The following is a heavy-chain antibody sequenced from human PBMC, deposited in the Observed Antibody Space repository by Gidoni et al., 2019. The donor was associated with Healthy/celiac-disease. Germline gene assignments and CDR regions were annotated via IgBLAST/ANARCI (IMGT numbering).Heavy chain of an antibody. CDR2: IGTAGDT. J-gene: IGHJ6*02. V-gene: IGHV3-13*01. D-gene: IGHD2-8*01. CDR3: ARGNGDGMDV. CDR1: GFTFSSYD. Sequence: EVQLVESGGGLVQPVGSLRLSCTASGFTFSSYDMHWVRQATGKGLEWVSAIGTAGDTYYPGSVKGRFTISRENAKNSLYLQMNSLRAGDTAVYYCARGNGDGMDVWGQGTTVTVSS.